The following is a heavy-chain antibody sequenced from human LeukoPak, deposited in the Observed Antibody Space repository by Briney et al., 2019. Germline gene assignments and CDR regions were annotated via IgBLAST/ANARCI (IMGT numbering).Heavy chain of an antibody. J-gene: IGHJ4*02. V-gene: IGHV1-18*01. D-gene: IGHD3-16*02. Sequence: GASVMVSCKASGYIFTNYAISWVRQAPGQGLEWMGWISTYNGNTKNAQKLQGRVTMTTDTSTSTAYMELRTLRSDDTAVYYCARADTVRLGELSHFDYWGQGTLVTVSS. CDR2: ISTYNGNT. CDR3: ARADTVRLGELSHFDY. CDR1: GYIFTNYA.